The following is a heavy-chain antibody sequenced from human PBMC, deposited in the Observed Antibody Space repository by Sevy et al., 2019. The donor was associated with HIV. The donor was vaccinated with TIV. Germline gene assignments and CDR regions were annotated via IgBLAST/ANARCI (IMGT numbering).Heavy chain of an antibody. CDR3: VRSRLLGYTAMIPDY. D-gene: IGHD5-18*01. Sequence: GGSLRLSCTTSGFTLGDYAMSWVRQAPGKGLEWVGFMRSKAFAGTTDYAASVQGRVTISTDDSKATARLQMNSLRTEDTGVYYCVRSRLLGYTAMIPDYWGQGTLVTVSS. V-gene: IGHV3-49*04. CDR2: MRSKAFAGTT. CDR1: GFTLGDYA. J-gene: IGHJ4*02.